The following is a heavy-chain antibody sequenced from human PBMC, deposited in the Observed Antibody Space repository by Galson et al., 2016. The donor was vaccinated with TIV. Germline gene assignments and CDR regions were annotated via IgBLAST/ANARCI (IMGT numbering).Heavy chain of an antibody. V-gene: IGHV5-51*03. CDR1: GYSLSSFW. D-gene: IGHD5-18*01. CDR3: ARAPGYSGYSYGYFDS. CDR2: IYPRDSDI. Sequence: QSGAEVKKPGESLKISCKASGYSLSSFWVGWVHQTPGKGLEWMGIIYPRDSDIKYSPSFQGQVTISADESVSTAYLQWSSLKASDTAIYYCARAPGYSGYSYGYFDSWGQGTLVTVSS. J-gene: IGHJ4*02.